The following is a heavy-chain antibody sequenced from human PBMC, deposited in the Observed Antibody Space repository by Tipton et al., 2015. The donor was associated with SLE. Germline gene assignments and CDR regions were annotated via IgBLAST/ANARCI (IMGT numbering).Heavy chain of an antibody. CDR1: GFTLSDHW. V-gene: IGHV3-7*01. Sequence: SLRLSCAASGFTLSDHWMNWVRQAPEKGLEWVATIKPDGSEEHYVDSVRGRFTISRDNAKNSVFLQMNSLRVEDTAVYYCARESDCSSSTCYVSYFDSWGQGTLVTVSS. J-gene: IGHJ4*02. D-gene: IGHD2-2*01. CDR2: IKPDGSEE. CDR3: ARESDCSSSTCYVSYFDS.